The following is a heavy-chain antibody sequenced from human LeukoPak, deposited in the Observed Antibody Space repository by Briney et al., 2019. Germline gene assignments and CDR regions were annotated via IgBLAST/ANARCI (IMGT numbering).Heavy chain of an antibody. CDR3: TRDPALVVKIVATSRGYFDY. CDR1: GFSFDDYV. Sequence: GSLRLSCAASGFSFDDYVMSWVRQVPGKGVELVAGFNWNGGGNGYADSVKGRFTISRDNAKTSLYLQMNSLRADDTALYYCTRDPALVVKIVATSRGYFDYWGQGILVTVSS. CDR2: FNWNGGGN. D-gene: IGHD2-15*01. V-gene: IGHV3-20*04. J-gene: IGHJ4*02.